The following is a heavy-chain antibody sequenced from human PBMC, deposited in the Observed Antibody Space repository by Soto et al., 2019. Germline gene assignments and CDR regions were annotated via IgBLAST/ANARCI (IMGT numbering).Heavy chain of an antibody. CDR3: ARTLGIDVTIGSTWFDP. CDR2: VSPYNGNA. D-gene: IGHD1-20*01. Sequence: ASVKVTFKTSGYTFSNYAISWVRQAPGQGLEWMGWVSPYNGNANYTEKFQGRVSMTTDTSTTTAYMELTSLRAEDTAVYYCARTLGIDVTIGSTWFDPWGQGTLVTVSS. J-gene: IGHJ5*02. CDR1: GYTFSNYA. V-gene: IGHV1-18*04.